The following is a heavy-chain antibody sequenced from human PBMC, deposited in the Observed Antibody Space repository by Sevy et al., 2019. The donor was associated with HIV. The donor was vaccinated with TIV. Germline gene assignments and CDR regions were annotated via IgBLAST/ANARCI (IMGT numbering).Heavy chain of an antibody. J-gene: IGHJ4*02. D-gene: IGHD6-19*01. CDR3: TSGLAVSVDY. CDR1: GGTCSSSA. V-gene: IGHV1-69*13. Sequence: ASVKVSCKASGGTCSSSAISWVRQAPGQGLEWMGGIFPIFATANYAQKFQGRLTITADESKCTAYMELSSLRSDDTAVYYCTSGLAVSVDYWGQGTLVTVSS. CDR2: IFPIFATA.